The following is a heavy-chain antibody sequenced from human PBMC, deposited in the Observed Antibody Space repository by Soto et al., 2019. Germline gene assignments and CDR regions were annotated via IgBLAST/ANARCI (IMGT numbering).Heavy chain of an antibody. CDR2: ISSSSSYI. J-gene: IGHJ5*02. CDR1: GFTFSSYS. Sequence: GGSLRLSCAASGFTFSSYSMNWVRQAPGKGLEWVSSISSSSSYIYYADSVKGRFTISRDNAKNSLYLQMNSLRAEDTAVYYCARDLGPDSNPAGGFDPWGQGTLVTVSS. D-gene: IGHD3-22*01. CDR3: ARDLGPDSNPAGGFDP. V-gene: IGHV3-21*01.